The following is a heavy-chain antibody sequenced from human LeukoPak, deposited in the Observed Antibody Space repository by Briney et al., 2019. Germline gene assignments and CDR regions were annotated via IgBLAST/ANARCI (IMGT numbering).Heavy chain of an antibody. J-gene: IGHJ5*02. CDR3: ARDSRVEMATIA. V-gene: IGHV3-53*01. D-gene: IGHD5-24*01. CDR2: IYSGGST. CDR1: GFTVSSNY. Sequence: GGSLRLSCAASGFTVSSNYMSWVRQAPGKGLEWVSVIYSGGSTYYADSVKGRFTISRDNSKDTLYLQMNSLRAEDTAVYYCARDSRVEMATIAWGQGTLVTVSS.